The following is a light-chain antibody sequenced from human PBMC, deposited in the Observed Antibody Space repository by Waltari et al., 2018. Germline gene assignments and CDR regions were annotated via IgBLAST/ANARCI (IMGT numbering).Light chain of an antibody. V-gene: IGLV3-1*01. CDR1: GLGEKY. CDR2: QDK. CDR3: QAWDSTERV. J-gene: IGLJ3*02. Sequence: SYEVTQPPSVSVSPGQTASITCSGDGLGEKYVSWYQQKPGQSPVVVRYQDKKRPSWIPERFSGSNSANTATLTISGTQTLDEADYYCQAWDSTERVFGGGTKLTVL.